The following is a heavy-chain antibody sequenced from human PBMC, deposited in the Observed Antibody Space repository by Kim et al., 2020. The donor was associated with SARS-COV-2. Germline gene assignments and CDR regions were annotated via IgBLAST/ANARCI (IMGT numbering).Heavy chain of an antibody. D-gene: IGHD7-27*01. V-gene: IGHV1-69*13. Sequence: SVKVSCKASGGTFSSYAISWVRQAPGQGLEWMGGIIPIFGTANYAQKFQGRVTITADESTSTTYMELSSLRSEDTAVYYCARDSLNWGKFAFDIWGQGTMVTVSS. J-gene: IGHJ3*02. CDR3: ARDSLNWGKFAFDI. CDR1: GGTFSSYA. CDR2: IIPIFGTA.